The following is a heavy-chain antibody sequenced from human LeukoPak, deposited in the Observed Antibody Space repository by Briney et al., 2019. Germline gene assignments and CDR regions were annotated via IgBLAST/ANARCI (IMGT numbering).Heavy chain of an antibody. CDR2: IKGSDK. V-gene: IGHV3-7*01. J-gene: IGHJ4*02. CDR3: ARDVDWNYDL. Sequence: PGGSLRLSCVGSGFTFSNYWMNWVRQAPGKGLEWVANIKGSDKGHVDSVKGRFSVSRDDARNSLYLQMGSLRAEDTAVCYCARDVDWNYDLWGQGTVVRVSS. D-gene: IGHD1-7*01. CDR1: GFTFSNYW.